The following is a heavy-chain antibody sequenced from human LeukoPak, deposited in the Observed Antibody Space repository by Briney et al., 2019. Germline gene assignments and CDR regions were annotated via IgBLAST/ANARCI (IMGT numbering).Heavy chain of an antibody. CDR2: INPNSGGT. Sequence: ASVTVSCKASGYTFTGYYMHWVRQAPGQGLEWMGWINPNSGGTNYAQKFQGRVTMTRDTSISTAYMELSRLRSDDTAVYYCARVVAGMAEYLQHWGQGTLVTVSS. CDR1: GYTFTGYY. J-gene: IGHJ1*01. D-gene: IGHD6-19*01. V-gene: IGHV1-2*02. CDR3: ARVVAGMAEYLQH.